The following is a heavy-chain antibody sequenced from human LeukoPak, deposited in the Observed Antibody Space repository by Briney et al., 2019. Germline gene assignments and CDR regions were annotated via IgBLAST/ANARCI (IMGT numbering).Heavy chain of an antibody. D-gene: IGHD4-23*01. CDR2: INPNSGGT. CDR3: ARGHGLNSEIN. Sequence: ASVKVSCKASGYTFTGYNIHWVRQAPGQGLEWMGWINPNSGGTKYAQKFQGRVTMTRDTSISTAYMELSSLRSDDTAVYHCARGHGLNSEINWGQGTLVTVSS. CDR1: GYTFTGYN. J-gene: IGHJ4*02. V-gene: IGHV1-2*02.